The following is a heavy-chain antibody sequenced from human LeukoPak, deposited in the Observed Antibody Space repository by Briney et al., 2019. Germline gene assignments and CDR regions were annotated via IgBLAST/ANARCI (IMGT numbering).Heavy chain of an antibody. CDR1: GFTFSGYS. CDR2: ISASSSSI. Sequence: GGSLRLSCAASGFTFSGYSMNWVRQAVGKGLEWVSYISASSSSIYYADSVKGRFTISRDNAKNSLYLQMNSLRDEDTAVYYCTRRAAGRPGADYFQHWGQGILVTVSS. V-gene: IGHV3-48*02. CDR3: TRRAAGRPGADYFQH. J-gene: IGHJ1*01. D-gene: IGHD3-10*01.